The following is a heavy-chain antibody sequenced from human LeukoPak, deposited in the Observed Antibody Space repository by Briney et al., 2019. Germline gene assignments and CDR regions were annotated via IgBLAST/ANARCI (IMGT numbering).Heavy chain of an antibody. CDR1: GFTFSSYS. D-gene: IGHD5-12*01. J-gene: IGHJ4*02. CDR3: ARDLQRGWLTPFDC. V-gene: IGHV3-48*02. Sequence: PGGSLRLSCAASGFTFSSYSMNWVRQAPGKGLEWVSYISSSSSTIYYADSVKGRFTISRDNAKNSLYLQMNSLRDEDTAVYYCARDLQRGWLTPFDCWGQGTLVTVSS. CDR2: ISSSSSTI.